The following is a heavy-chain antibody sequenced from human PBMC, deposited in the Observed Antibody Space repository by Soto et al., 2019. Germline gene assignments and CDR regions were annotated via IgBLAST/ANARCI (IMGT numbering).Heavy chain of an antibody. CDR1: GYTFDAFD. J-gene: IGHJ4*02. CDR3: VRQAGGASTPGDDY. Sequence: QVQLVQSGAEVRKPGASVRVSCKASGYTFDAFDIHWVRQATGQGLELMGWMNPYTGATGYTHTFRCRVSMTRDSSVSTAYMELTSLTSEDSAIYFCVRQAGGASTPGDDYWGQGTLVTVSS. V-gene: IGHV1-8*01. D-gene: IGHD2-15*01. CDR2: MNPYTGAT.